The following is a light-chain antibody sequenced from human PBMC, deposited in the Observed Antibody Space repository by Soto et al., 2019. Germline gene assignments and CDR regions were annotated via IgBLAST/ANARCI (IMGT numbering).Light chain of an antibody. Sequence: EVVLTQSPATMSLSPGDRATLSCRASQSVGIYLAWYQHKPGQAPRLLIYDTSNRATGIPPRFSGSGSGTDFALSISSLEPEDFAFYYCQERSTSYTFGQGTKLDIK. V-gene: IGKV3-11*01. CDR3: QERSTSYT. CDR2: DTS. J-gene: IGKJ2*01. CDR1: QSVGIY.